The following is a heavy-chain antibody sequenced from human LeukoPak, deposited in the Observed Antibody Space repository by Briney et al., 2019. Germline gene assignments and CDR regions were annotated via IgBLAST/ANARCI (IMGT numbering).Heavy chain of an antibody. CDR3: ARALTIFDYYYGMDV. CDR2: IYYSGST. CDR1: GGSISSYY. V-gene: IGHV4-59*01. J-gene: IGHJ6*02. Sequence: SETLSLTCTVSGGSISSYYWSWIRQPPGKGLEWLGYIYYSGSTNYNPSLKSRVTISVDTSKNQFSLKLSSVTAADTAVYYCARALTIFDYYYGMDVWGQGTTVTVSS. D-gene: IGHD3-3*01.